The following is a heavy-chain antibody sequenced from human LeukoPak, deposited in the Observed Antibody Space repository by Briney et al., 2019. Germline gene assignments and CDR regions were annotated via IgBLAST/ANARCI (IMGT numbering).Heavy chain of an antibody. J-gene: IGHJ5*02. V-gene: IGHV1-69*05. D-gene: IGHD2-21*02. Sequence: SVKVSCKASGGTFSSYAISRVRQAPGQGLEWMGGVIPIFGTANYAQKFQGRVTITTDESTSTVYMELSSLRSEDTAVYYCARGAAYCGGDCSNNWFDPWGQGTLVTVSS. CDR2: VIPIFGTA. CDR3: ARGAAYCGGDCSNNWFDP. CDR1: GGTFSSYA.